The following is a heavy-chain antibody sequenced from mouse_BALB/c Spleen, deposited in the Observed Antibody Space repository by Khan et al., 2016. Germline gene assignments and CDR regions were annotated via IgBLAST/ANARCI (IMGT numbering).Heavy chain of an antibody. Sequence: EVQLQESGGGLVQPGGSLKLSCAASGFDFSKYWMSWVRQAPGKGLEWIGEINPDSSTINYTPSPKDKFIISRDNAKNTLYLQMSKVSSEDTGLYYGAREVGNGRTMDYWGQGTSVTVSS. D-gene: IGHD2-1*01. CDR3: AREVGNGRTMDY. J-gene: IGHJ4*01. CDR2: INPDSSTI. CDR1: GFDFSKYW. V-gene: IGHV4-1*02.